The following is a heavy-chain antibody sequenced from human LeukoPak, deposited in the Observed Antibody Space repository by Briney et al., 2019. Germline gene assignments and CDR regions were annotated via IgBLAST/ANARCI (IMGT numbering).Heavy chain of an antibody. V-gene: IGHV3-73*01. J-gene: IGHJ6*03. CDR2: IRSKANSYAT. D-gene: IGHD5-18*01. Sequence: PGGSLRLSCAASGFTFSGSAMHWVRQASGKGLEWVGRIRSKANSYATAYAASVKGGFTISRDDSKNTAYLQMNSLRAEDTAVYYCAKGGRDRQLWRPDYYYYYMDVWGKGTTVTVSS. CDR1: GFTFSGSA. CDR3: AKGGRDRQLWRPDYYYYYMDV.